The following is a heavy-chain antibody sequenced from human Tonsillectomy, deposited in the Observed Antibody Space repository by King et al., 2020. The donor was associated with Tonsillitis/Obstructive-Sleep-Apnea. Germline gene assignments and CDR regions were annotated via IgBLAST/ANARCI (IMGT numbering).Heavy chain of an antibody. CDR3: ARGSCSGGSCYLHDYYYYMDV. D-gene: IGHD2-15*01. V-gene: IGHV4-59*01. CDR2: IYYSGST. Sequence: VPLQESGPGLVKPSETLSLTCTVSGGSISSYYWSWIRQPPGKGLEWIGYIYYSGSTNYNPSLKSRVTISVDTSKNQFSLKLSSVTAADTAVYYCARGSCSGGSCYLHDYYYYMDVWGKGTTVTVSS. J-gene: IGHJ6*03. CDR1: GGSISSYY.